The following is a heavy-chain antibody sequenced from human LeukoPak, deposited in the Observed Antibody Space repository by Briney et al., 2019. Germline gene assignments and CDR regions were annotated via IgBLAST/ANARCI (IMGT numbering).Heavy chain of an antibody. CDR1: GYTFTSYG. CDR3: AKAEGLLWFGDGSQGYYMDV. J-gene: IGHJ6*03. V-gene: IGHV1-18*01. Sequence: ASVKVSCKASGYTFTSYGISWVRQAPGQGLEWMGWISAYNGNTNYAQKLQGRVTMTTDTSTSTAYMELRSLRSDDTAVYYCAKAEGLLWFGDGSQGYYMDVWGKGTTVTVSS. CDR2: ISAYNGNT. D-gene: IGHD3-10*01.